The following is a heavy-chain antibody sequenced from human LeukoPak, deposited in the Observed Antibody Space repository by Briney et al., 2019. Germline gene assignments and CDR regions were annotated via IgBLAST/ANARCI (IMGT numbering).Heavy chain of an antibody. J-gene: IGHJ4*02. CDR3: TRESGAFSPFGF. CDR1: GGSILTTNW. D-gene: IGHD1-26*01. Sequence: SETLSLTCAVSGGSILTTNWWSWVRQPPGKGLEWIGEVHLNGATNYNPSLESRVSMSIDKSKNQLSLKLSSVTAADTATYYCTRESGAFSPFGFWGQGTLVTVSS. V-gene: IGHV4-4*02. CDR2: VHLNGAT.